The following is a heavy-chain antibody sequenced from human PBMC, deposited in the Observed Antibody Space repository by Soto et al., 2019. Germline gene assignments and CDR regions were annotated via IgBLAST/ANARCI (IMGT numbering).Heavy chain of an antibody. V-gene: IGHV3-33*06. J-gene: IGHJ6*02. CDR3: AKGRSYYYYYGVDV. Sequence: GGSLRLSCAASGFTFSSYGMHWVRQAPGKGLEWVADIWDDGSNTYYADSVKGRFTISRDNSKNTLYLQMNSLRAEDTALYYCAKGRSYYYYYGVDVWGQGTTVTVSS. CDR1: GFTFSSYG. CDR2: IWDDGSNT.